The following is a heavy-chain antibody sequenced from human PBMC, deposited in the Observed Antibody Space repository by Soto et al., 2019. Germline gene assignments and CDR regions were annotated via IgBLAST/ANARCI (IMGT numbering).Heavy chain of an antibody. V-gene: IGHV4-59*08. D-gene: IGHD2-15*01. CDR3: ARVVGALGHWFDP. CDR1: GGSISSYY. CDR2: IYYSGST. Sequence: PSETLSLTCTVSGGSISSYYWSWIRQPPGKGLEWIGYIYYSGSTNYNPSLKSRVTISVDTSKNQFSLKLNSMTAADTAVYYCARVVGALGHWFDPWGQGTLVTVSS. J-gene: IGHJ5*02.